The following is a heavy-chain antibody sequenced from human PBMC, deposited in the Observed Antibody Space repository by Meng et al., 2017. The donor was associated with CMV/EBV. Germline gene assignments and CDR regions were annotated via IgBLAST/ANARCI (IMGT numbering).Heavy chain of an antibody. CDR1: GDSVSSNSAA. D-gene: IGHD2-2*01. CDR3: ARDRYCSSTSCYWVGMDV. CDR2: TYYRSKWYN. J-gene: IGHJ6*02. V-gene: IGHV6-1*01. Sequence: SETLSLTCAISGDSVSSNSAAWNWIRQSPSRGLEWLGRTYYRSKWYNDYAVSVKSRITINPDTSKNQFSLQLNSVTPADTAVYYCARDRYCSSTSCYWVGMDVWGQGTTVTVSS.